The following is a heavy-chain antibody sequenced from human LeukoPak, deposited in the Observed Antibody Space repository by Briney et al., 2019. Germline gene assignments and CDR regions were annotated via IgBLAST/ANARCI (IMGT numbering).Heavy chain of an antibody. V-gene: IGHV4-39*07. Sequence: PSETLSLTCTVSGGSISSSSYYWGWIRQPPGKGLEWIGSIYYSGSTYYNPSLKSRVTISVDTSKNQFSLKLSSVTAADTAVYYCARDYYGSGSYFDYWGQGTLVTVSS. CDR1: GGSISSSSYY. CDR2: IYYSGST. D-gene: IGHD3-10*01. J-gene: IGHJ4*02. CDR3: ARDYYGSGSYFDY.